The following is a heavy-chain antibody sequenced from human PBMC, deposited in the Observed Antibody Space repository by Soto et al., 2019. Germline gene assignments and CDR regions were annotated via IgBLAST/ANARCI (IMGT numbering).Heavy chain of an antibody. J-gene: IGHJ5*02. D-gene: IGHD6-13*01. CDR3: ARGGTHSRFIIGDWFDP. Sequence: QVQLQESGPGLVKASETLSLTCTVSGGSISSYYWSWIRQPPGKTLEWIGYINYSGSTNYNPSLKSRVTISVDTSKNQFSLRLSSGTAADTAMYYCARGGTHSRFIIGDWFDPWGQGTLVNVSS. CDR2: INYSGST. V-gene: IGHV4-59*01. CDR1: GGSISSYY.